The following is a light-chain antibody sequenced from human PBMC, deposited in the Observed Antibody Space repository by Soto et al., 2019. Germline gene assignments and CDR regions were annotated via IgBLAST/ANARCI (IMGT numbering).Light chain of an antibody. CDR2: LNSDGSH. CDR3: QTWGTGIHYV. J-gene: IGLJ1*01. CDR1: SGHSSYA. V-gene: IGLV4-69*01. Sequence: QLVLTQSPSASASLGASVKLTCTLSSGHSSYAIAWHQQQPEKGPRYLMKLNSDGSHSKGDWIPDRFSGSSSGAERYLTISSRQSEDEADYYCQTWGTGIHYVFGTGTKVTVL.